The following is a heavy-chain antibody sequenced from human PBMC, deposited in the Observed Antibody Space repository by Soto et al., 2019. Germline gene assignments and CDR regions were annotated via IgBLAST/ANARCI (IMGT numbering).Heavy chain of an antibody. V-gene: IGHV4-4*07. D-gene: IGHD3-9*01. CDR3: ARDPDILTGYYGFDY. CDR1: GGSISSYY. J-gene: IGHJ4*02. CDR2: IYTSGST. Sequence: PSETLSLTCTVSGGSISSYYWSWIRQPAGKGLGWIGRIYTSGSTNYNPSLKSRVTMSVDTSKNQFSLKLSSVTAADTAVYYCARDPDILTGYYGFDYWGQGTLVTVSS.